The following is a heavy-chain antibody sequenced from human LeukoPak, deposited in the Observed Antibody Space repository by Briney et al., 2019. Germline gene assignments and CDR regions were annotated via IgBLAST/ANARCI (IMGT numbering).Heavy chain of an antibody. CDR2: ISGYNGNT. Sequence: GASVNVSCMPSGYTFPSHGISWVRQAPGHGIEWMGWISGYNGNTNYAQKLEGRVTMTTDTSTSTAYMELRSLRSDDTAVYYCARWDSSSSLDYWGQGTLVTVSS. CDR1: GYTFPSHG. J-gene: IGHJ4*02. D-gene: IGHD6-6*01. CDR3: ARWDSSSSLDY. V-gene: IGHV1-18*01.